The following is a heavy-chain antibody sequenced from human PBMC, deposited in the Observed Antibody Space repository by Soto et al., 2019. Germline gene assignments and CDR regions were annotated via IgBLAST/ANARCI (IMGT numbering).Heavy chain of an antibody. J-gene: IGHJ6*02. Sequence: ASVKVSCKASGYTFTSYDINWVRQATGQGLEWMGWMIPNSGNTGYAQKFQGRVTMTRNTSISTAYMELSSLRSEDTAVYYCARGVTMVRGPNRYYYYGMEVLGQGPTVTVSS. CDR1: GYTFTSYD. V-gene: IGHV1-8*01. CDR2: MIPNSGNT. D-gene: IGHD3-10*01. CDR3: ARGVTMVRGPNRYYYYGMEV.